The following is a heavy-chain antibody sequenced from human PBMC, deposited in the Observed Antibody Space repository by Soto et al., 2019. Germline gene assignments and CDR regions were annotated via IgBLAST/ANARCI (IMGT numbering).Heavy chain of an antibody. D-gene: IGHD2-8*01. V-gene: IGHV1-2*04. J-gene: IGHJ6*02. CDR1: GYSFTDYR. CDR3: ARGDSTDCSSGVCSFFYNHDMDF. CDR2: LNRKSGGT. Sequence: QVQLVQSGAEVKKPGASVKVSCKASGYSFTDYRIHWVRQAPGQGLEWLGRLNRKSGGTSTAQKFQGWVTLTTATSIRTVSMALTRLTSDDTAIYYCARGDSTDCSSGVCSFFYNHDMDFSGQGTTVSVSS.